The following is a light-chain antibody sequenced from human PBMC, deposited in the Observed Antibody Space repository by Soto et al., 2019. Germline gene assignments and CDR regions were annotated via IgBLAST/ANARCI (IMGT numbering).Light chain of an antibody. V-gene: IGKV3-20*01. CDR1: QSVSSTY. CDR3: QQYGSSPGLFT. CDR2: DAS. Sequence: EIVLTQSPGTLYLSPGERATLSCRASQSVSSTYLAWYQQKPGQAPRLLIYDASRRATGIPDRFSGSGSGTDFTLTISRLEPEDFAVYYCQQYGSSPGLFTFGPGTKVDIK. J-gene: IGKJ3*01.